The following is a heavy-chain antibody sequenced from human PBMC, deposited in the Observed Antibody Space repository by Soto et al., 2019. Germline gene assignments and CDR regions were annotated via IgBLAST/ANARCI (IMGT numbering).Heavy chain of an antibody. CDR1: GGTFRSHA. CDR3: GSVGYCSSTNCLFYYYHYGMDV. J-gene: IGHJ6*02. V-gene: IGHV1-69*13. CDR2: IIPIFGTT. D-gene: IGHD2-2*03. Sequence: GASVKVSCKASGGTFRSHAISWVRQAPGRGLEWMGGIIPIFGTTNYAQNFRVRVTITADESTSTAYMELSSLTSEETAVYYCGSVGYCSSTNCLFYYYHYGMDVWGQGTTVTVSS.